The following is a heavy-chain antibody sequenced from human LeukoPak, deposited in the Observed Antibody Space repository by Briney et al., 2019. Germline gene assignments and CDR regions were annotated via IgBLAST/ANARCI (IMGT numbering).Heavy chain of an antibody. J-gene: IGHJ6*02. Sequence: ASVKVSCKASGCTFSSYAITWVRQAPGQGLEWMGWISAYDGNTNYAQKLQGRVTMTTDTSTSTAYMELRSLRSDDTAVYYCARGGLRRDYYYGMDVWGQGTTVTVSS. CDR1: GCTFSSYA. D-gene: IGHD4-17*01. CDR3: ARGGLRRDYYYGMDV. V-gene: IGHV1-18*01. CDR2: ISAYDGNT.